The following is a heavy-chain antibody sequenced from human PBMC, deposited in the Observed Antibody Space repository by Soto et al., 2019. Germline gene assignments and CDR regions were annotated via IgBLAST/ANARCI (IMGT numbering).Heavy chain of an antibody. V-gene: IGHV6-1*01. J-gene: IGHJ3*02. CDR2: TYYRSKWYN. D-gene: IGHD2-15*01. CDR1: GDNVSSNSAA. CDR3: ARDWYCSGGSCYSDAFDI. Sequence: SQTLSLTCAISGDNVSSNSAAWNWIRKTPSRGLEWLGRTYYRSKWYNDYAVSVKSRITINPDTSKNQFSLQLNSVTPEDTAVYYFARDWYCSGGSCYSDAFDIWGQGTMVTVSS.